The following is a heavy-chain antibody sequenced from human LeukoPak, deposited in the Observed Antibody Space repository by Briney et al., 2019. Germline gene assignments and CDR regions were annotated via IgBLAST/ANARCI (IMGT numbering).Heavy chain of an antibody. CDR1: GFTLSSYG. V-gene: IGHV3-33*01. Sequence: AGGSLRLSCAASGFTLSSYGMHWVRQAPGKGLEWVAVIWYDGSNKYYADSVKGRFTISRDNSKNTLYLQMNGLRAEDTAVYYCARGNSGGWIVDAFDIWGQGTMVTVSS. CDR2: IWYDGSNK. D-gene: IGHD6-25*01. CDR3: ARGNSGGWIVDAFDI. J-gene: IGHJ3*02.